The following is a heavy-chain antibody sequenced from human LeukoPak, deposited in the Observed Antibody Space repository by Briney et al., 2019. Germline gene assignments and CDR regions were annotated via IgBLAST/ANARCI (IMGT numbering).Heavy chain of an antibody. CDR3: AKVHLPIGDSSGYAKFDN. CDR1: GITFGTYP. J-gene: IGHJ4*02. V-gene: IGHV3-23*01. D-gene: IGHD3-22*01. Sequence: GGSLRLSCAASGITFGTYPMSRVRQAPGKGLEWVLAMSGSGASIYYADSVKGRFTISRDNSKNTLYLQMNSLRAEDAAVYFCAKVHLPIGDSSGYAKFDNWGQGTLVIVSS. CDR2: MSGSGASI.